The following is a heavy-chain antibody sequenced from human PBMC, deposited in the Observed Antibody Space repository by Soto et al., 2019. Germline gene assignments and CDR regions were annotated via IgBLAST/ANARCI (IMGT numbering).Heavy chain of an antibody. D-gene: IGHD2-15*01. Sequence: SQTLSLTCVISGYSVSSNGACWNWILQSPSRGLQWLGRIYYRSKWFHDYAASVESRMAINPDTSRNQFSLQLNYVTPEDTAVYYCARVHCSAGTCLDGLDFWGQGTTFTVSS. CDR1: GYSVSSNGAC. CDR3: ARVHCSAGTCLDGLDF. J-gene: IGHJ6*02. CDR2: IYYRSKWFH. V-gene: IGHV6-1*01.